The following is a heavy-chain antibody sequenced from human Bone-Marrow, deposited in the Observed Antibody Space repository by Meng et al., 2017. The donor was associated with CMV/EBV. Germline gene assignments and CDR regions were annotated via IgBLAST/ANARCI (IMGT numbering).Heavy chain of an antibody. V-gene: IGHV4-61*01. J-gene: IGHJ2*01. CDR2: IYYSGST. D-gene: IGHD2-2*02. CDR3: AYQLLYSGYFDL. CDR1: GGSVSSGSSY. Sequence: CTVSGGSVSSGSSYWSWIRQPPGKGLEWIGYIYYSGSTNYNPSLKSRVTISVDTSKNQFSLKLSSVTAADTAVYYCAYQLLYSGYFDLWGRGTLVTVSS.